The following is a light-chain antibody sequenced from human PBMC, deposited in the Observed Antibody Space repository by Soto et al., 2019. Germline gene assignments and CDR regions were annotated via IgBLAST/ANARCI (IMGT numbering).Light chain of an antibody. CDR1: QSVSSDY. CDR3: QHFGTSPLFT. Sequence: EIVLTQSPGTLSLSPGERATLSCRVSQSVSSDYLAWYQQKPGQAPRLLIYGASTRATGIPDRFSGSGSGTDFTLTISRLEPVDFAVYYCQHFGTSPLFTFGPGTKVDIK. CDR2: GAS. V-gene: IGKV3-20*01. J-gene: IGKJ3*01.